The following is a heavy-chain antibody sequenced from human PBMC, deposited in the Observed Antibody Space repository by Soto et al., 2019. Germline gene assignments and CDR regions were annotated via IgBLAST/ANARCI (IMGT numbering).Heavy chain of an antibody. Sequence: GGSLRLSCAASGFTFSSYAMHWVRQAPGKGLEWVAVISYDGSNKYYADSVKGRFTISRDNSKNTLYLQMNSLRAEDTAVYYCARDAWIAAAGTGVGEAYYFDYWGQGTLVTVSS. D-gene: IGHD6-13*01. CDR2: ISYDGSNK. V-gene: IGHV3-30-3*01. CDR1: GFTFSSYA. CDR3: ARDAWIAAAGTGVGEAYYFDY. J-gene: IGHJ4*02.